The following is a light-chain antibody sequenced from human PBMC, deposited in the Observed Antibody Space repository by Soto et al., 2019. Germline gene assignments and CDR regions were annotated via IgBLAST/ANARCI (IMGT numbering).Light chain of an antibody. V-gene: IGLV2-14*01. CDR3: SSYTITSTYV. Sequence: QSGLTQPASVSGSPGQSITISCTGTSSDVGGYNYVSWYQQHPGKAPKLMIYEVSDRPSGVSNRFSGSKSGNTASLTISGLQAEDEADYYCSSYTITSTYVFGTGTKVTVL. J-gene: IGLJ1*01. CDR2: EVS. CDR1: SSDVGGYNY.